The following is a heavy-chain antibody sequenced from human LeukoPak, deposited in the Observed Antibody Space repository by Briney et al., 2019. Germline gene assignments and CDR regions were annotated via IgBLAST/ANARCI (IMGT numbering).Heavy chain of an antibody. Sequence: SETLSLTCTVSGSSISSGSYYWSWIRQPAGKGLEWIGRIYTSGSTNYNPSLKSRVTISVDTSKNQFSLNLTSVTVADTAMYYCARDRDGYTADYRGQGTLVTVSS. CDR1: GSSISSGSYY. CDR3: ARDRDGYTADY. V-gene: IGHV4-61*02. CDR2: IYTSGST. J-gene: IGHJ4*02. D-gene: IGHD5-24*01.